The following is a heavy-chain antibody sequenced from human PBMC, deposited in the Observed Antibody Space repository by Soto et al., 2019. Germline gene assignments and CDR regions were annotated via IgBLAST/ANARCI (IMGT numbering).Heavy chain of an antibody. CDR2: IIPIFGTA. D-gene: IGHD6-19*01. Sequence: ASVKVSCKASGGTFSSYAISWVRQAPGQGLEWMGGIIPIFGTANYAQKFQGRVTITADESTSTAYMELSSLRSEDTAVYYCAREASSGSRATDAFDIWGQGTMVTVSS. CDR3: AREASSGSRATDAFDI. CDR1: GGTFSSYA. V-gene: IGHV1-69*13. J-gene: IGHJ3*02.